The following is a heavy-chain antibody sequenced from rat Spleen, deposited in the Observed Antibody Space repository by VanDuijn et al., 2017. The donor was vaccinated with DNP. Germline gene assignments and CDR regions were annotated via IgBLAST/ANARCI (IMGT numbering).Heavy chain of an antibody. CDR3: ARPMDYYSGGFAY. CDR1: GFTFSDYY. CDR2: IRFDGAIT. D-gene: IGHD1-1*01. V-gene: IGHV5-22*01. J-gene: IGHJ3*01. Sequence: EVQLVESGGGLLQPGRSLKLSCAASGFTFSDYYMAWVRQAPTKGLEWVAYIRFDGAITYYGDSVKGRFTISRDNAKSSLYLQMNSLRSEDMATYYCARPMDYYSGGFAYWGQGTLVTVSS.